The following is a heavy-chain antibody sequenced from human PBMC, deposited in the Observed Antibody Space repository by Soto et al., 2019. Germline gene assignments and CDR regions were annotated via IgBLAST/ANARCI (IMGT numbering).Heavy chain of an antibody. CDR2: IIPIFGTA. CDR1: GGTFSSYA. V-gene: IGHV1-69*13. Sequence: PVKVPCKASGGTFSSYAISWVRQAPGQGLEWMGGIIPIFGTANYAQKFQGRVTITADESTSTAYMELSSLRSEDTAVYYCASFVPKNDYGDYEAFDYWGQGTLVTVSS. D-gene: IGHD4-17*01. CDR3: ASFVPKNDYGDYEAFDY. J-gene: IGHJ4*02.